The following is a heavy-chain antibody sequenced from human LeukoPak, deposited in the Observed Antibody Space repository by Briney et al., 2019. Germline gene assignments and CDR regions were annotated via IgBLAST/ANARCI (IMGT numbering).Heavy chain of an antibody. CDR1: GGSISSGGYY. CDR3: AKSRPPLNWFDP. CDR2: IYYSGST. Sequence: SETLSLTCTVSGGSISSGGYYWSWIRQHPGKGLEWIGYIYYSGSTYYNPSLKSRVTISVDTSKNQFSLKLSSVTAADTAVYYCAKSRPPLNWFDPWGQGTLVTVSS. V-gene: IGHV4-31*03. J-gene: IGHJ5*02.